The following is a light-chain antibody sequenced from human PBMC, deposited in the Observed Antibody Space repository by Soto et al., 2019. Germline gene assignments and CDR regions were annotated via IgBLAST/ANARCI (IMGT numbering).Light chain of an antibody. V-gene: IGLV2-8*01. CDR3: SSYAGSNTFL. J-gene: IGLJ3*02. CDR2: DVN. CDR1: SSDVGAYDY. Sequence: QSVLTQPPSASGSLGQSVTFSCAGTSSDVGAYDYVSWYQQHPGKAPKLMIFDVNKRPSGVPDRFSGSKSGNTASLTVSGLQAEDEADFYCSSYAGSNTFLFGGGTKVTVL.